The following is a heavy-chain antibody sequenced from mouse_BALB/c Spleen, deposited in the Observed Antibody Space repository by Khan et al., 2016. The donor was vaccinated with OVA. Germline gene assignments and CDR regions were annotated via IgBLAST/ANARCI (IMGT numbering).Heavy chain of an antibody. CDR3: ARIKKIVATYFDY. CDR1: GYTFTSYW. J-gene: IGHJ2*01. V-gene: IGHV1S81*02. D-gene: IGHD1-1*01. Sequence: QVQLQQPGAELVKAGASVKMSCKASGYTFTSYWMHWVKQRLGQGLEWFAETNPTNGLTYYNEQFKSKATLTVDKSSSTAYMLLSGPTFEDSAVYYCARIKKIVATYFDYWGQGTTLTVSS. CDR2: TNPTNGLT.